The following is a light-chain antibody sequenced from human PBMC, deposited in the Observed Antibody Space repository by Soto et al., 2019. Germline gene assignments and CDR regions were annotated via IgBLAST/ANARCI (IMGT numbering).Light chain of an antibody. CDR1: QSVNSF. CDR2: GAS. J-gene: IGKJ1*01. Sequence: EIVLTQSPGTLSLSPGERATLSCRASQSVNSFLAWFQQKPGQAPRLLIYGASNRATCIPDRFSGSGSETDFTLTITRLEPEDFALYYFHLYVGSPWTFGQGTKVENK. V-gene: IGKV3-20*01. CDR3: HLYVGSPWT.